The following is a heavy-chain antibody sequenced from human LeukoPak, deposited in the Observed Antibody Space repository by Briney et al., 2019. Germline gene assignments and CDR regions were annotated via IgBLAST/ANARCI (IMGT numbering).Heavy chain of an antibody. V-gene: IGHV4-59*08. CDR3: ARHGGGYDYDY. Sequence: SETLSLTCTVSGGSLSRYYWSWIRQPPGKELEWIGYIYSSGSAIYNPSLKSRVTISEDTSKNQFSLKLSSVTAADTAVYYCARHGGGYDYDYWGQGTLVTVSS. CDR2: IYSSGSA. J-gene: IGHJ4*02. CDR1: GGSLSRYY. D-gene: IGHD5-12*01.